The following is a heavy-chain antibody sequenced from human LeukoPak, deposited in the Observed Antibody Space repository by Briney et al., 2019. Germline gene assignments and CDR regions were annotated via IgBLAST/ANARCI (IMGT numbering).Heavy chain of an antibody. D-gene: IGHD1-26*01. CDR2: IYYSGST. V-gene: IGHV4-39*01. J-gene: IGHJ4*02. CDR3: ARHPLSGSYLGEFDY. CDR1: GGSISSSSYY. Sequence: SETLSLTCTVSGGSISSSSYYWGWIRQPPGKGLEWIGSIYYSGSTYYNPSLKSRVTISVDTSKNQFSLKLSSVTAADTAVYYCARHPLSGSYLGEFDYWGQGTLVTVSS.